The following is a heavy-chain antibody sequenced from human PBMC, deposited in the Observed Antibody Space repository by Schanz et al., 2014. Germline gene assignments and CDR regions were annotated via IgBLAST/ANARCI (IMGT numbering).Heavy chain of an antibody. J-gene: IGHJ4*02. D-gene: IGHD1-1*01. CDR2: IWSDGTNE. CDR3: AKDLDANYFDY. V-gene: IGHV3-30*02. Sequence: VQLAESGGGLVQPGGSLRLSCAASTFTFSSDWMSWVRQAPGKGLEWVAVIWSDGTNEYYADSVKGRFTISRDNSKNTLYLQMNGLRGEDTAVYYCAKDLDANYFDYWGQGILVTVSS. CDR1: TFTFSSDW.